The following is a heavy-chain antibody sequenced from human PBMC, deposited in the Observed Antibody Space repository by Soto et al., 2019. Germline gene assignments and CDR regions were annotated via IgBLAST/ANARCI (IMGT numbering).Heavy chain of an antibody. D-gene: IGHD2-2*02. CDR2: IIPILGIA. Sequence: QVQLVQSGAEVKKPGSSVKVSCKASGGTFSSYTISWVQQAPGQGLEWMGRIIPILGIANYAQKFQGRVTSTADKSTSTAYMDLTSLRSEGPAVYYCAMEYCSSTSCYRVYWGQGTLVTVSS. V-gene: IGHV1-69*02. J-gene: IGHJ4*02. CDR3: AMEYCSSTSCYRVY. CDR1: GGTFSSYT.